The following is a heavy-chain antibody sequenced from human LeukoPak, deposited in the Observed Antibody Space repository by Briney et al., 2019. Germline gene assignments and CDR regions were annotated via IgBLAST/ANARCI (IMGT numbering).Heavy chain of an antibody. CDR1: GFTFSSYA. V-gene: IGHV3-23*01. D-gene: IGHD2-15*01. CDR2: ISGSGGST. CDR3: AGDIVVVVAATAGAFDI. J-gene: IGHJ3*02. Sequence: PGGSLRLSCAASGFTFSSYAMSWVRQATGKGLEWVSAISGSGGSTYYADSVKGRFTISRDNSKNTLYLQMNSLRAEDTAVYYCAGDIVVVVAATAGAFDIWGQGTMVTVSS.